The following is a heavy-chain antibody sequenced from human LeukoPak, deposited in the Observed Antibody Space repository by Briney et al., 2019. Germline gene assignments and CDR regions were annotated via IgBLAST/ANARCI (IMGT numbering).Heavy chain of an antibody. Sequence: SETLSLTCAVYGGSFSGYYWTWIRRPPGKTLEWIGEIYHSGSTNYNPSLKSRVTIPVDKSKNPFSLKLSSVTAADTAVYYCARESNSGYHGSAFDIWGQGTMVTVSS. CDR3: ARESNSGYHGSAFDI. J-gene: IGHJ3*02. CDR1: GGSFSGYY. V-gene: IGHV4-34*01. CDR2: IYHSGST. D-gene: IGHD5-12*01.